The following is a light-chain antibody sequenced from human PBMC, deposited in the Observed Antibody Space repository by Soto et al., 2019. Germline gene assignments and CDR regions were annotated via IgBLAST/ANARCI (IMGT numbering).Light chain of an antibody. J-gene: IGKJ1*01. CDR2: GAS. CDR1: QSVSRF. V-gene: IGKV3-15*01. CDR3: QQYNNWPPA. Sequence: EIVMTQSPATLSVSPGERVTLSCRASQSVSRFLAWYQQRPGQAPRLLIYGASTRATGIPARFSGSGSGTEFTLTISSLQSEDFAVYYCQQYNNWPPAFGQGTKVEIK.